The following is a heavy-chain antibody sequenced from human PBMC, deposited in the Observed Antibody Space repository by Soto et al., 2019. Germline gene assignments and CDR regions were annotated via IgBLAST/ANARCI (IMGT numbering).Heavy chain of an antibody. J-gene: IGHJ3*02. D-gene: IGHD2-15*01. V-gene: IGHV3-23*01. CDR3: ARDGRLVVVVAATRDAFDI. CDR1: GFTFSSYA. CDR2: ISGSGGST. Sequence: GGSLRLSCAASGFTFSSYAMSWVRQAPGKGLEWVSAISGSGGSTYYADSVKGRFTISRDNSKNTLYLLMTSLRAEDTAVYYCARDGRLVVVVAATRDAFDIWGQGTMVTVSS.